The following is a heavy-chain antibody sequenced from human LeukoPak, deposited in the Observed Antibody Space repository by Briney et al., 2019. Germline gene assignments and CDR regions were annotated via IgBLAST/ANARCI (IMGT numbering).Heavy chain of an antibody. CDR1: GFTFDDYG. V-gene: IGHV3-20*04. Sequence: PGGSLRLSCAASGFTFDDYGMSWVRQAPGKGLEWVSGINWNGGGTGYADSVKGRFTISRDNAKNSLYLQMNSLRAEDTALYYCAASTGYYFDYWGQGTLVTVSS. CDR2: INWNGGGT. CDR3: AASTGYYFDY. J-gene: IGHJ4*02. D-gene: IGHD1-1*01.